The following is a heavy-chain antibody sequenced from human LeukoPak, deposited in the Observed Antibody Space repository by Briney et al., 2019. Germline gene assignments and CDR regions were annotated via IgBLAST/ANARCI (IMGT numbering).Heavy chain of an antibody. CDR3: ARDRIYYGMDG. J-gene: IGHJ6*02. CDR2: MNPNSGNT. CDR1: GYTFTKYD. Sequence: GSVTDSFMGSGYTFTKYDINGVRQAGGRGGGGVGWMNPNSGNTGYAQKFQARVTMTRTTSISTAYMELSSLRSEDTAVYYCARDRIYYGMDGWGQGPTVTVSS. V-gene: IGHV1-8*01. D-gene: IGHD3-10*01.